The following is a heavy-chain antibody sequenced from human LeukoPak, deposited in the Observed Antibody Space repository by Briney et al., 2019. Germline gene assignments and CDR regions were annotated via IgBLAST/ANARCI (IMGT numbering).Heavy chain of an antibody. CDR2: IYSGGST. J-gene: IGHJ3*02. V-gene: IGHV3-66*04. Sequence: PGGSLRLSCEASGFTFSAYAMTWVRQAPGKGLEWVSIIYSGGSTSYADSVKGRFTISRDISKNTLYLQMNSLRAEDAAVYYCARLMDDSSGYFPDAFDIWGQGTMVTVSS. CDR1: GFTFSAYA. CDR3: ARLMDDSSGYFPDAFDI. D-gene: IGHD3-22*01.